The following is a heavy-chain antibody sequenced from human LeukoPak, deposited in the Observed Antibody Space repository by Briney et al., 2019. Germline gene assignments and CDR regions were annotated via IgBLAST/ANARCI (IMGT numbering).Heavy chain of an antibody. D-gene: IGHD2-15*01. CDR2: IYNSGRT. J-gene: IGHJ4*02. CDR3: ARDRIGLDY. V-gene: IGHV4-4*07. Sequence: SETLSLTCTVSGASISNSYWSWIRQPAGEGLEWIGRIYNSGRTNYNPSLKSRVTMSLDTSKNQFSLKVTSVTAADTAFYYCARDRIGLDYWGQGALVTVSS. CDR1: GASISNSY.